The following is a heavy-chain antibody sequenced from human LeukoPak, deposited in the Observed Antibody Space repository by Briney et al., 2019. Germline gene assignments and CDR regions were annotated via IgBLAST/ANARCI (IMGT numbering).Heavy chain of an antibody. V-gene: IGHV4-59*11. D-gene: IGHD1-1*01. CDR1: IGPLNSHY. CDR3: VRDALEGYYSYYYMDV. CDR2: ISNSGIT. Sequence: SVTLSLTCSVSIGPLNSHYWMWLRQPPGKGLVGIVHISNSGITDYNTLLGSRVTISKNTSKHQFSLKLTSVTAADSAVYYCVRDALEGYYSYYYMDVWGRGTTVTVSS. J-gene: IGHJ6*03.